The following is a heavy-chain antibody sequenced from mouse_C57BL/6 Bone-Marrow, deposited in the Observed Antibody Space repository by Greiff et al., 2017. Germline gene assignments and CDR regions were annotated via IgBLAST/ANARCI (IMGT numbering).Heavy chain of an antibody. CDR3: AGRGITTVAFDY. Sequence: EVKVVESGGDLVKPGGSLKLSCAASGFTFSSYGMSWVRQTPDKRLEWVATISSGGSYTYYPDSVKGRFTISRDNAKNTLYLQMSSLKSEDTAMYYCAGRGITTVAFDYWGQGTTLTVSS. CDR2: ISSGGSYT. J-gene: IGHJ2*01. V-gene: IGHV5-6*02. CDR1: GFTFSSYG. D-gene: IGHD1-1*01.